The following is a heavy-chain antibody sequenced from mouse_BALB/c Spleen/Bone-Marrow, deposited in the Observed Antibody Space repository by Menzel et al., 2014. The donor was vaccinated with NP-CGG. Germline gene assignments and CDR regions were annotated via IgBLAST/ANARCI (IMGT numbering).Heavy chain of an antibody. V-gene: IGHV1S137*01. CDR1: GYTFTDHA. J-gene: IGHJ4*01. D-gene: IGHD2-14*01. CDR2: ISGYYGDA. Sequence: VKLQESGAKLVRPGVPVKISCKGSGYTFTDHAMHWVKRSHAKSLEWIGLISGYYGDAIYNQKFKGKATMTVDKSSSTAYMELARLTSEDSAIYYCARSGKVRNAMDYWGQGTSVTVSS. CDR3: ARSGKVRNAMDY.